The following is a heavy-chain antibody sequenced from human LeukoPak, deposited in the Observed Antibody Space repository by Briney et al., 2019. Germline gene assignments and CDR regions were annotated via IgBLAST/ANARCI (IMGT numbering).Heavy chain of an antibody. CDR2: IYTTGST. V-gene: IGHV4-4*07. Sequence: SETLSLTCTVSGGSVSSYYWSWLRQPAGKGLECLGVIYTTGSTNYNPSLKSRVTVSRDTSKNQFSLKLTSVTAADTAVYYCARGGHFFDVWGKGTTVTVSS. CDR1: GGSVSSYY. D-gene: IGHD3-16*01. CDR3: ARGGHFFDV. J-gene: IGHJ6*03.